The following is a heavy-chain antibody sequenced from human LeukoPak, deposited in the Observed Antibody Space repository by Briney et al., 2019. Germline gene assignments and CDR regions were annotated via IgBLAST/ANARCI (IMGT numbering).Heavy chain of an antibody. Sequence: GGSLRLSCAASGFTVSSNYMSWVRQAPGKGLEWVSVIYSGGSTYYADSVKGRFTISRHNSKNTLYLQMNSLRAEDTAVYYCARANIWSGELSLDYWGQGTLVTVSS. CDR3: ARANIWSGELSLDY. CDR1: GFTVSSNY. CDR2: IYSGGST. D-gene: IGHD3-10*01. J-gene: IGHJ4*02. V-gene: IGHV3-53*04.